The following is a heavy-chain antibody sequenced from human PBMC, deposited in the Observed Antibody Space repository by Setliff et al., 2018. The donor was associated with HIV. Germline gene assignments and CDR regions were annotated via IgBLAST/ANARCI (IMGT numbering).Heavy chain of an antibody. CDR3: VRNSGWALGT. CDR2: IYYSGTT. J-gene: IGHJ5*02. V-gene: IGHV4-39*07. CDR1: GGSISSTNYY. Sequence: PSETLSLTCTVSGGSISSTNYYWGWIRQTPGKGLEWIGSIYYSGTTYYNPSLKSRVTMSVDTSTSRLSLKVHSVTAADTAIYFCVRNSGWALGTWGQGALVTAPQ. D-gene: IGHD3-16*01.